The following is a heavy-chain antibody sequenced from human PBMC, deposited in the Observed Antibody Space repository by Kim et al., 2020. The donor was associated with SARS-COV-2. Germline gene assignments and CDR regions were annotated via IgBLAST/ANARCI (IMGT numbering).Heavy chain of an antibody. D-gene: IGHD5-18*01. V-gene: IGHV4-39*07. Sequence: TDDTPSPRSRFTISVDTSKNPFSLKLSSVTAADTAVYYCARAGNGYPFDYWGQGTLVTVSS. CDR3: ARAGNGYPFDY. J-gene: IGHJ4*02. CDR2: T.